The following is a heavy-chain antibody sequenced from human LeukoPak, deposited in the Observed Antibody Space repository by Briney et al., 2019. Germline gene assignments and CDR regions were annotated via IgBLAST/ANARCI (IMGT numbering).Heavy chain of an antibody. CDR2: IYHSGST. CDR1: GGSISSGGYS. V-gene: IGHV4-30-2*01. J-gene: IGHJ5*02. CDR3: ARSWLVRGVINWFDP. D-gene: IGHD3-10*01. Sequence: PSQTPSLTCAVSGGSISSGGYSWSWIRQPPGKGLEWIGYIYHSGSTYYNPSLKSRVTISVDRSKNQFSLKLSSVTAADTAVYYCARSWLVRGVINWFDPWGQGTLVTVSS.